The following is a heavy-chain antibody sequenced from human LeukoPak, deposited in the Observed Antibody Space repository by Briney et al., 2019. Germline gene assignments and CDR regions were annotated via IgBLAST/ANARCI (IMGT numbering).Heavy chain of an antibody. CDR3: ARGGPSVKMIRGDFDH. D-gene: IGHD3-10*01. V-gene: IGHV3-23*01. CDR1: GFTFSNYA. J-gene: IGHJ4*02. CDR2: ISGSGDTT. Sequence: GGSLRLSCSGTGFTFSNYAMSWVRQAPGKGLEWVSVISGSGDTTEYADSVKGRFAISRDNSDNTVYLEMIRLRVEDTAVYYCARGGPSVKMIRGDFDHWGQGTLVTVSS.